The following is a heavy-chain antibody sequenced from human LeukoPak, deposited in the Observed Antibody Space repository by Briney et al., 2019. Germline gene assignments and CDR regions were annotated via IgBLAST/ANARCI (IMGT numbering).Heavy chain of an antibody. V-gene: IGHV4-59*01. D-gene: IGHD3-10*01. CDR1: GGTISSSY. J-gene: IGHJ4*02. Sequence: SETLSLTCTATGGTISSSYRSWIRQPPGNGLEWIGYIYYSVSTNYNPSLKSRVTISVDTSKNQFSLKLSSATAADTAVYYCARDRVGSGGDYWGQGTLVTVSS. CDR2: IYYSVST. CDR3: ARDRVGSGGDY.